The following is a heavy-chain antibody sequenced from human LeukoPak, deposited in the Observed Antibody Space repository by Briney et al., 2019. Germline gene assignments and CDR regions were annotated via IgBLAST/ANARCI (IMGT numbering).Heavy chain of an antibody. CDR2: INSDGSWT. V-gene: IGHV3-74*01. J-gene: IGHJ4*02. CDR1: GNYL. CDR3: VSFYETY. Sequence: QSGGSLKLSCAASGNYLMHWVRQAPGKGLVWVSHINSDGSWTSYADSVKGRFTISKDNAKNTVYLQMNSLRAEDTAVYYCVSFYETYWGRGTLVTVSS. D-gene: IGHD2/OR15-2a*01.